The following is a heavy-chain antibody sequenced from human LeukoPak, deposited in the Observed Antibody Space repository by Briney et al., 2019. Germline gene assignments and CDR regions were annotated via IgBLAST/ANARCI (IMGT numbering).Heavy chain of an antibody. J-gene: IGHJ5*02. Sequence: SGGSLRLSRAASGFTFSSYGMHWVRQAPGKGLEWVAFIRYDGSNKYCADSVKGRFTISRDNSKNTLYLQMNSLRAEDTAVYYCANMNRDSSGGNWFDPWGQGTLVTVSS. V-gene: IGHV3-30*02. CDR2: IRYDGSNK. CDR1: GFTFSSYG. D-gene: IGHD3-22*01. CDR3: ANMNRDSSGGNWFDP.